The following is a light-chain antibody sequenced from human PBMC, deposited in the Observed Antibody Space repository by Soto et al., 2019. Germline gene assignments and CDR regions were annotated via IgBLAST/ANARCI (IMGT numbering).Light chain of an antibody. CDR3: QQRSNWPLT. CDR1: QSVSSC. J-gene: IGKJ4*01. Sequence: EIVLTQSPATLSLSPGERATLSCRASQSVSSCLAWYQQKPGQAPRLLIYDASNRATGIPARFSGSGSGTAFTLTISSLEPEDFAVYCCQQRSNWPLTFGGGTKVEIK. CDR2: DAS. V-gene: IGKV3-11*01.